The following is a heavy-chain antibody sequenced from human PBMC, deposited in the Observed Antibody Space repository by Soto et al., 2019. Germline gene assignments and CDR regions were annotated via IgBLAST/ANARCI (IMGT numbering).Heavy chain of an antibody. CDR1: GYSFTSYW. Sequence: EVQLVQSGAEVKKPGESLKISCKGSGYSFTSYWIGWVRQMPGKGLEWMGIIYPGDSDTRYSPSFQGQVTTSADKSISTADRQWSSLKASDTAMYYCGIHESLEISYGSGSHIDYWGQGTLVTVSS. CDR3: GIHESLEISYGSGSHIDY. D-gene: IGHD3-10*01. V-gene: IGHV5-51*03. CDR2: IYPGDSDT. J-gene: IGHJ4*02.